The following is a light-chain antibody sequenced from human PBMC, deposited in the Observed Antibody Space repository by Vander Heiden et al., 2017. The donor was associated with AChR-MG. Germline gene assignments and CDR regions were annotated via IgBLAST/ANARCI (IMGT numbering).Light chain of an antibody. CDR1: QGIINA. J-gene: IGKJ1*01. CDR3: RQYRNTPAWT. Sequence: IQLTQYPASLSASAGEGVTITCRASQGIINALAWYQQNPGKAPKPLAYEASRLESGVPSRFSGGVSGTEYTLTISGLQPDDFATYYCRQYRNTPAWTFGLGTKVEIK. CDR2: EAS. V-gene: IGKV1-NL1*01.